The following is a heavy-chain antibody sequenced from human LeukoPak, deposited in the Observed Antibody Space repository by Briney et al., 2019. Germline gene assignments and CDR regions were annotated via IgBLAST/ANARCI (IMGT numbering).Heavy chain of an antibody. CDR3: AKGGDVLRFLEWLSHMDV. Sequence: QSGGSLRLSCAASGFTFSDYGMHWVRQAPGKGLEWVSAISGSGGSTYYADSVKGRFTISRDNSKNTLYLQMNSLRAEDTAVYYCAKGGDVLRFLEWLSHMDVWGKGTTVTVSS. D-gene: IGHD3-3*01. V-gene: IGHV3-23*01. CDR2: ISGSGGST. CDR1: GFTFSDYG. J-gene: IGHJ6*03.